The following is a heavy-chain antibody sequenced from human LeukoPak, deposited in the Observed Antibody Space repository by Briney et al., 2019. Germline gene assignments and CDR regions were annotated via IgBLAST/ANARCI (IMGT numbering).Heavy chain of an antibody. J-gene: IGHJ5*02. CDR2: NNQSGST. CDR3: ARGKLRGYSYGANWFDP. Sequence: SETLSLPCPVYGGPFRGYYWSWIRQPPGKGLEWIGENNQSGSTNSNPSLKSRVTISVDTSKNQFSLKLSSVTAADTAVYYCARGKLRGYSYGANWFDPWGQGTLVTVSS. D-gene: IGHD5-18*01. V-gene: IGHV4-34*01. CDR1: GGPFRGYY.